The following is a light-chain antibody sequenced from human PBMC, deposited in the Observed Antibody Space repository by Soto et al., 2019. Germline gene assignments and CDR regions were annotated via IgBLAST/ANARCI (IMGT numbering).Light chain of an antibody. Sequence: QSVLTQPASVSASPGQSITIPCTGTSRDVGSYNLVSWFQQLPGKVPKLLIYEGTKRPSGLCDRVSGSKSGITASLTVCGLEAEDEADYYCYSYAGENVYEVGNATKVTVL. CDR2: EGT. CDR1: SRDVGSYNL. CDR3: YSYAGENVYE. V-gene: IGLV2-23*01. J-gene: IGLJ1*01.